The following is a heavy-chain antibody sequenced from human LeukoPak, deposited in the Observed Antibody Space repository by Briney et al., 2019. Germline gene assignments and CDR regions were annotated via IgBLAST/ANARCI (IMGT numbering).Heavy chain of an antibody. CDR1: GGSISSYY. CDR3: AGRLWRRDGYNLSAFDI. V-gene: IGHV4-59*01. D-gene: IGHD5-24*01. CDR2: IYYSGST. J-gene: IGHJ3*02. Sequence: SETLSLTCTVSGGSISSYYWNWIRQPPGKGLEWIGYIYYSGSTNYNPSLKSRVTISVDTSKNQFSLKLSSMTAADTAVYYCAGRLWRRDGYNLSAFDIWGQGTMVTVSS.